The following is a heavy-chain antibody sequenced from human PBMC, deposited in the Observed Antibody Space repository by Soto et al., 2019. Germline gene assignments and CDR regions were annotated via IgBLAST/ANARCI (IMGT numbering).Heavy chain of an antibody. V-gene: IGHV3-48*01. Sequence: GGSPRLSCAACGVTVCSYSMNGVRQEPGKGLEWVSYISSSSSTIYYADSVKGRFTISRDNAKNSLYLQMNSLRAEDTAVYYCARVEGIVVGVAAHDDAFDIWGQGTMVTVS. CDR1: GVTVCSYS. CDR2: ISSSSSTI. D-gene: IGHD2-15*01. J-gene: IGHJ3*02. CDR3: ARVEGIVVGVAAHDDAFDI.